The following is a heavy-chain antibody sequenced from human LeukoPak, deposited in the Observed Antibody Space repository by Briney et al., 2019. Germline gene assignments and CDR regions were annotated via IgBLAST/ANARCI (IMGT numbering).Heavy chain of an antibody. V-gene: IGHV1-8*01. CDR3: ARVLTMVRGVIWLYKYYFDY. Sequence: ASVKVSCKASGYTFTSYDINWVRQATGQGLEWMGWMNPNSGNTGYAQEFQGRVTMTRNTSISTAYMELSSLRSGDTAVYYCARVLTMVRGVIWLYKYYFDYWGQGTLVTVSS. J-gene: IGHJ4*02. D-gene: IGHD3-10*01. CDR2: MNPNSGNT. CDR1: GYTFTSYD.